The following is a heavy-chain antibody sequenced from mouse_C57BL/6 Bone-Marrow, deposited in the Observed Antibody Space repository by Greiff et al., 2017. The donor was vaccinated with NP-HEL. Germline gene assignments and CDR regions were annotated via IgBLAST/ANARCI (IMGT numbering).Heavy chain of an antibody. V-gene: IGHV5-6*01. CDR1: GFTFSSYG. D-gene: IGHD1-1*01. J-gene: IGHJ3*01. CDR2: ISSGGSYT. CDR3: ATPYYGSSSWFAY. Sequence: EVKLVESGGDLVKPGGSLKLSCAASGFTFSSYGMSWVRQTPDKRLEWVATISSGGSYTYYPDSVKGRFTISRDNAKNTLYLQMSSLKSEDTAMYYCATPYYGSSSWFAYWGQGTLVTVSA.